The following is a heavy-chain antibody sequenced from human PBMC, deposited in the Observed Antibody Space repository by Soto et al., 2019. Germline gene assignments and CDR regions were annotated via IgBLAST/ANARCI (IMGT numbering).Heavy chain of an antibody. CDR3: AKVSAEFDYSHSLAFDI. CDR1: GFTFSSYA. J-gene: IGHJ3*02. Sequence: GGSLRLSCAASGFTFSSYAMSWVRQAPGKGLEWVSAISGSGGSTYYADSVKGRFTISRDNSKNTLYLQMNSLRAEDTAVYYCAKVSAEFDYSHSLAFDIWGQGTMVTVSS. CDR2: ISGSGGST. V-gene: IGHV3-23*01. D-gene: IGHD4-4*01.